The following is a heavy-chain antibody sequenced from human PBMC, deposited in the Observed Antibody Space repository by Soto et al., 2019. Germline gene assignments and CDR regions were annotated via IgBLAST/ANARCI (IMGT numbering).Heavy chain of an antibody. J-gene: IGHJ4*02. CDR1: GFTFSNYA. CDR2: ISGSGGFT. Sequence: EVQLLESGGGLVQPGGSLRLSCAASGFTFSNYAMNWVRQAPGKGLEWVSAISGSGGFTYYADSVKGRFTISRDNSKNTLFLQMNSLRAEDPAVFYCAKDGDTNIVGNYFDYWGQGTLVTVSS. CDR3: AKDGDTNIVGNYFDY. V-gene: IGHV3-23*01. D-gene: IGHD5-12*01.